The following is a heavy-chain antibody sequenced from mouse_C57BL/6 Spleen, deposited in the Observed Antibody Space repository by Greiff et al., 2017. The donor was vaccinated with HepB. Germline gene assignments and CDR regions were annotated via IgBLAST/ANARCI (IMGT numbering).Heavy chain of an antibody. D-gene: IGHD1-1*01. CDR3: ARHSSFYAMDY. Sequence: VMLVESGPGLVQPSQSLSITCTVSGFSLTSYGVHWVRQSPGKGLEWLGVIWSGGSTDYNAAFISRLSISKDNSKSQVFFKMNSLQADDTAIYYCARHSSFYAMDYWGQGTSVTVSS. CDR1: GFSLTSYG. CDR2: IWSGGST. J-gene: IGHJ4*01. V-gene: IGHV2-2*01.